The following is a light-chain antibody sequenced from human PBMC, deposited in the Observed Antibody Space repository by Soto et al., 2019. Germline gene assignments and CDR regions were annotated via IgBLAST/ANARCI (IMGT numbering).Light chain of an antibody. CDR3: GTWDSSLRAVV. CDR2: ANN. J-gene: IGLJ2*01. CDR1: SSNVANNF. V-gene: IGLV1-51*02. Sequence: QSVLTQPTSVSAAPGQKVTISCSGSSSNVANNFVSWYQQLPETAPKLLIYANNKRPSGIPDRFSGSKSGPSATLGITGLQTGDEADYYCGTWDSSLRAVVFGGGTKLTVL.